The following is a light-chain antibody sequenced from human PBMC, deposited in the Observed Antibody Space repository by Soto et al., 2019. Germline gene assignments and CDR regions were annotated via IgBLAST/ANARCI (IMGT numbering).Light chain of an antibody. CDR3: QQYNNWPPWT. J-gene: IGKJ1*01. CDR1: QSVSSN. Sequence: EIVMTQSPATLSVSPGERATLSCRASQSVSSNLAWYQQKPGQAPRLLISGASTRATGIPARFSGSVSGTEFTLTISSLQSEDFAVYYCQQYNNWPPWTFGQGTKVDIK. CDR2: GAS. V-gene: IGKV3-15*01.